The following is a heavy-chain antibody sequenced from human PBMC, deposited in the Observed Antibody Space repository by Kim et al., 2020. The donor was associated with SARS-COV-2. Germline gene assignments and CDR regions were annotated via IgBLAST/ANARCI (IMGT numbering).Heavy chain of an antibody. J-gene: IGHJ4*02. D-gene: IGHD4-17*01. CDR1: GGSISSGGYY. V-gene: IGHV4-31*03. Sequence: SETLSLTCTVSGGSISSGGYYWSWIRQHPGKGLEWIGYIYYSGSTYYNPSLKSRVTISVDTSKNQFSLKLSSVTAADTAVYYCARNTGSYGDYGYWGQGTLVTVSS. CDR3: ARNTGSYGDYGY. CDR2: IYYSGST.